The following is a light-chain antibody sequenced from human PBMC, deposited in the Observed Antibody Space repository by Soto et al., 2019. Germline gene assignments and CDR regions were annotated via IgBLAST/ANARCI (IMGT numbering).Light chain of an antibody. V-gene: IGLV2-14*01. CDR3: SSFTNTNTHVV. CDR1: VSDIGGYNY. CDR2: EVS. Sequence: QSVLTQPASISGSPGQSITISCTGSVSDIGGYNYVSWYQQHPGKAPKLIIFEVSNRPSGLSNRFSGSKAGNTASLTISGLQAEDEADYYCSSFTNTNTHVVFGAGTKVTVL. J-gene: IGLJ2*01.